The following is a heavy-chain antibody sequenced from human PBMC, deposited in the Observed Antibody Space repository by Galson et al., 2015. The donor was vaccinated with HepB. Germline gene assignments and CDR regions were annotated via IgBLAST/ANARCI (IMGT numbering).Heavy chain of an antibody. CDR3: ARHAGYSADSFFDY. Sequence: ETLSLTCTVSGGSISSSSYYWGWIRRPPGKGLEWIGSIYYSGSTYYNPSLKSRVTISVDTSKNQFSLKLSSVTAADTAVYYCARHAGYSADSFFDYWGQGTLVTVSS. CDR2: IYYSGST. J-gene: IGHJ4*02. D-gene: IGHD3-22*01. CDR1: GGSISSSSYY. V-gene: IGHV4-39*01.